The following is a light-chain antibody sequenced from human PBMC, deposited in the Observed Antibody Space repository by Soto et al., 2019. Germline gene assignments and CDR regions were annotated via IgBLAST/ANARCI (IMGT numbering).Light chain of an antibody. CDR1: SSDVGRYDL. Sequence: QSALTQPSSVSGSPGQSITISCTGTSSDVGRYDLVSWYRHHPGEAPQLILNRVDKRPSRLFNRFSGSKSGNTASLTISGLQPEDEDGYFCCSYANTTTLGYVFGTGTKVTVL. V-gene: IGLV2-23*02. J-gene: IGLJ1*01. CDR3: CSYANTTTLGYV. CDR2: RVD.